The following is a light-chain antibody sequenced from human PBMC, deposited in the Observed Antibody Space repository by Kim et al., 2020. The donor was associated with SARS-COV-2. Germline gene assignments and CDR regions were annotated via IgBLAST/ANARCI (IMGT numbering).Light chain of an antibody. V-gene: IGKV1-5*03. J-gene: IGKJ2*01. CDR2: RAS. CDR1: QSVSGW. Sequence: DIQMTQSPSTLSASVGDRVIIACRASQSVSGWLAWYQQKEGRPPKLLIYRASFLRSGVPSRFSGSGSGTDFTLTISSLQPDDFATYYCQQYNKYPQTFGQGTKLEI. CDR3: QQYNKYPQT.